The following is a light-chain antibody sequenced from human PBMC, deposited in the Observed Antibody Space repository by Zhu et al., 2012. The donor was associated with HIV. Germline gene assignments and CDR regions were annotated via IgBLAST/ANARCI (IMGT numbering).Light chain of an antibody. Sequence: IVLTQSPATLSLSPGERATVSCRASRSVRSFLAWYQQKLGQAPRLLIYDTSKRAAGIPARFSGSGSETDFTLTISSLEPEDFALYYCQQRSNWPLTFGGGTKVEIK. CDR3: QQRSNWPLT. J-gene: IGKJ4*01. CDR2: DTS. CDR1: RSVRSF. V-gene: IGKV3-11*01.